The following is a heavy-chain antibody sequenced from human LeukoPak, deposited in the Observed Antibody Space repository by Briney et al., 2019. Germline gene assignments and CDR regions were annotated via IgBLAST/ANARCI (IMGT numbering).Heavy chain of an antibody. D-gene: IGHD6-13*01. V-gene: IGHV3-74*01. CDR3: ATARGSSWPFDY. J-gene: IGHJ4*02. CDR2: INIDGATT. CDR1: GFTFSGYW. Sequence: PGGSLRLSCAASGFTFSGYWMHWVRQAPGKGLEWDSRINIDGATTNYADSVKGRFTISRDNAKNSLYLQMNSLRAEDTAVYYCATARGSSWPFDYWGQGTLVTVSS.